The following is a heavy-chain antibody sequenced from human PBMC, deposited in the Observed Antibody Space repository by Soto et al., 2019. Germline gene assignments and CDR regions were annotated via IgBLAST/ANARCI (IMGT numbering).Heavy chain of an antibody. CDR3: ARAPGGQQLVGFALGWFVP. CDR2: IIPIFGTA. J-gene: IGHJ5*02. V-gene: IGHV1-69*01. D-gene: IGHD6-13*01. Sequence: QVQLVQSGAEVKKPGSSVKVSCKASGGTFSSYAISWVRQAPGQGLEWMGGIIPIFGTANYAQKFQGRVTITADESTSTAYMELSSLRSEDTAVYYCARAPGGQQLVGFALGWFVPWVEGTLVTVSS. CDR1: GGTFSSYA.